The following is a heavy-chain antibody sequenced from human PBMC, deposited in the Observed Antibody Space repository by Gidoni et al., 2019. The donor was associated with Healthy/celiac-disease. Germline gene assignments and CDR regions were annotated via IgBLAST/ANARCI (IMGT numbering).Heavy chain of an antibody. J-gene: IGHJ4*02. CDR3: AKGKMEWLSLPSDY. CDR2: ISWNSGSI. D-gene: IGHD3-3*01. CDR1: GFTFDDYA. V-gene: IGHV3-9*01. Sequence: EVQLVESGGGLVQPGRSLRLSCAASGFTFDDYAMHWVRQAPGKGLEWVSGISWNSGSIGYADSVKCRFTISRDNAKNSLYLQMNSLRAEDTALYYCAKGKMEWLSLPSDYWGQGTLVTVSS.